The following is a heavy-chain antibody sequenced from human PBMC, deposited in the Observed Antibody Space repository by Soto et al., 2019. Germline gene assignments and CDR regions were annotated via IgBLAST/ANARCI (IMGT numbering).Heavy chain of an antibody. V-gene: IGHV3-30*18. D-gene: IGHD5-12*01. CDR1: GFTFSSYG. Sequence: PGGSLRLSCAASGFTFSSYGMHWVRQAPGKGLEWVAVISYDGSNKYYADSVKGRFTISRDNSKNTLYLQMNSLRAEDTAVYYCAKDRYDGGFDYWGQGTLVTVSS. CDR2: ISYDGSNK. CDR3: AKDRYDGGFDY. J-gene: IGHJ4*02.